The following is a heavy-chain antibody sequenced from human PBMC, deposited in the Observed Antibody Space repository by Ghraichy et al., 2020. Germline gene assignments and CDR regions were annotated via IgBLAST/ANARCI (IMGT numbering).Heavy chain of an antibody. CDR1: GFTFSSYS. D-gene: IGHD3-22*01. V-gene: IGHV3-48*02. J-gene: IGHJ3*02. CDR2: ISSSSSTI. CDR3: AKSALSDYYDSSGRAFDI. Sequence: GGSLRLSCAASGFTFSSYSMNWVRQAPGKGLEWVSYISSSSSTIYYADSVKGRFTISRDNAKNSLYLQMNSLRDENTAVYYCAKSALSDYYDSSGRAFDIWGQGTMVTVSS.